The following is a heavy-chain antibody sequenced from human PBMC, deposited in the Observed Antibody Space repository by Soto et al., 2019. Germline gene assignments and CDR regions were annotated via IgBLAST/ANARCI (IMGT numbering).Heavy chain of an antibody. CDR1: GYIFTSYY. CDR3: ARDILFDY. V-gene: IGHV1-46*01. Sequence: GASVKVSCKASGYIFTSYYIHWVRQAPGQGLEWMGWINPFDGSRMFAQSFQGRVTMTRDTSTSTVYMEVSSLRSEDTAVYYCARDILFDYWGQGTLVTVSS. CDR2: INPFDGSR. J-gene: IGHJ4*02. D-gene: IGHD2-15*01.